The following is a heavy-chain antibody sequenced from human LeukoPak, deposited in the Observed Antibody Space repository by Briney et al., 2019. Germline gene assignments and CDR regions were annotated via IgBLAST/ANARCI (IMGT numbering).Heavy chain of an antibody. J-gene: IGHJ3*02. D-gene: IGHD2-15*01. CDR3: AVSRSGSIFVFDI. Sequence: SETLSLTCTVSGGSISSYHWSWIRQPPGKGLEWSGYIYYTGSTDYTPSLKSRGTISVDMSKNQFSLKLSSVTAADTAVYYCAVSRSGSIFVFDIWGQGTMVTVSS. CDR1: GGSISSYH. CDR2: IYYTGST. V-gene: IGHV4-59*01.